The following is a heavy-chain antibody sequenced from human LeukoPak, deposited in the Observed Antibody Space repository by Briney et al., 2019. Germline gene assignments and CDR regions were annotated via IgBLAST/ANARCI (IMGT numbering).Heavy chain of an antibody. CDR2: LNHSVYT. J-gene: IGHJ4*01. CDR1: GVPFSTYY. V-gene: IGHV4-34*01. Sequence: SEILLLTSAVAGVPFSTYYWSWVRHSPRRGLEWIGELNHSVYTNYNPSLKSRVTMSIDTSKNQFSLTLTSVTAADAGVYYCTRAVAGHPDWGQGTLVTVSS. D-gene: IGHD6-19*01. CDR3: TRAVAGHPD.